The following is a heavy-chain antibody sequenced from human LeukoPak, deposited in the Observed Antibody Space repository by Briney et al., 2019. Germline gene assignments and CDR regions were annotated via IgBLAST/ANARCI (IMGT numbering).Heavy chain of an antibody. D-gene: IGHD2-15*01. CDR2: ISWNSGSI. CDR1: GFTFDDYA. J-gene: IGHJ4*02. CDR3: AKEGSVVVAAYFDY. Sequence: GGSLRLSCAASGFTFDDYAMHWVRQAPGKGLEWVSGISWNSGSIGYADSVKGRFTISRDNSKNSLYLQMNSLRTEDTALYYCAKEGSVVVAAYFDYWGQGTLVTVSS. V-gene: IGHV3-9*01.